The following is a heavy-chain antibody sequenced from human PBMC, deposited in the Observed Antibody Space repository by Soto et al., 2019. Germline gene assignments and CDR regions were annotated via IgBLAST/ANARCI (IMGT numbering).Heavy chain of an antibody. D-gene: IGHD5-12*01. V-gene: IGHV3-23*01. CDR3: AKGDGYNFDYYYYGMDV. Sequence: GGSLRLSCAASGFTFSSYAMDWVRQAPGKGPEWVSAISGSGDNTFYADSVKGRFTISRDNSKNTLYLQMNSLRAEDTAVYYCAKGDGYNFDYYYYGMDVWGQGTTVTVSS. CDR2: ISGSGDNT. J-gene: IGHJ6*02. CDR1: GFTFSSYA.